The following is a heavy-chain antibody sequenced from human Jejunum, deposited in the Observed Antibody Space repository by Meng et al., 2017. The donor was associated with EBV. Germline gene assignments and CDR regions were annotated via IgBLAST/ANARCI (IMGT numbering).Heavy chain of an antibody. CDR2: IWYDESNR. Sequence: VQLVESGGGVVQPGRSRRLFWSASGYTFRTYGMHWVRQAPGKGLEWVALIWYDESNRYYADSVKGRFTISRDNSKNTLYLQMNSLRAEDTAVYYCAREAVGNGYYPDNWGQGTLVTVSS. CDR1: GYTFRTYG. V-gene: IGHV3-33*01. D-gene: IGHD3-22*01. J-gene: IGHJ4*02. CDR3: AREAVGNGYYPDN.